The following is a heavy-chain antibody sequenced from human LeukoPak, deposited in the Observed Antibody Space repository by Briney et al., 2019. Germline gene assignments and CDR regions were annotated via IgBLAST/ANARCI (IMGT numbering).Heavy chain of an antibody. V-gene: IGHV3-74*01. CDR3: AKDSSGYYLQEGRFDY. D-gene: IGHD3-22*01. Sequence: PGGSLRLSCAVSGFKFRSYWMHWVRQAPGKGLVWVSRINTDGSSASYADSVKGRFTISRDNAKNTLYLQMNSLRAEDTAVYYCAKDSSGYYLQEGRFDYWGQGTLVTVSS. CDR2: INTDGSSA. CDR1: GFKFRSYW. J-gene: IGHJ4*02.